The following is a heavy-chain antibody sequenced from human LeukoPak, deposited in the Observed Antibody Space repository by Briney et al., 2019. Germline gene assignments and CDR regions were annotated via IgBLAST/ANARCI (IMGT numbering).Heavy chain of an antibody. CDR3: ARDQYYYDSSGYRHAFDI. D-gene: IGHD3-22*01. V-gene: IGHV1-3*01. J-gene: IGHJ3*02. Sequence: ASVKVSCKASGYTFTSYAMHWVRQAPGQRLEWMGWINAGNGNTKYSQKFQGRVTITRDTSASTAYMELSSLRSEDTAVYYCARDQYYYDSSGYRHAFDIWGQGTMVTVSS. CDR1: GYTFTSYA. CDR2: INAGNGNT.